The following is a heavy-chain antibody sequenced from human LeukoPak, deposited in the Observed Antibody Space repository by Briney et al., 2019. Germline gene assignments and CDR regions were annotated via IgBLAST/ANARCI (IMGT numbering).Heavy chain of an antibody. Sequence: GGSLRLSCAVFGFTASSNYLSWVRQAPGKGLEWVSVIYPGVSGSSIYYADSVKGRFTISRDNSENTLFLQLNSLGADDTAVYYCARGDGMDVWGQGTTVTVSS. CDR2: IYPGVSGSSI. CDR1: GFTASSNY. V-gene: IGHV3-53*01. CDR3: ARGDGMDV. J-gene: IGHJ6*02.